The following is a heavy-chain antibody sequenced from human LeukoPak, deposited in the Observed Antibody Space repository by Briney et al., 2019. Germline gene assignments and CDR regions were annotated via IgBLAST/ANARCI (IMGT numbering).Heavy chain of an antibody. Sequence: SVKVSCKASGFTFTTSAMQWVRQARGQRLEWIGWIVVGSGNTNYAQKFQERVTITRDMSTSTAYMYLSSRRSEDTAVYYCATAATHGLYHFDYWGQGTLVTVSS. CDR2: IVVGSGNT. J-gene: IGHJ4*02. CDR1: GFTFTTSA. CDR3: ATAATHGLYHFDY. V-gene: IGHV1-58*02. D-gene: IGHD2-2*02.